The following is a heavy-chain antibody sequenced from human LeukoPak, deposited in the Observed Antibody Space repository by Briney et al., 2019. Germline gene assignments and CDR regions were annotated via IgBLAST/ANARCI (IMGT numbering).Heavy chain of an antibody. CDR2: INHSGST. D-gene: IGHD1-26*01. Sequence: SETLSLTCAVYGVSFSGYYWSWIRQPPGKGLEWIGEINHSGSTNYNPSLKSRVTISVDTSKNQFSLKLSSVTAADTAVYYCARLPGSWLYYFDYWGQGTLVTVSS. CDR3: ARLPGSWLYYFDY. V-gene: IGHV4-34*01. J-gene: IGHJ4*02. CDR1: GVSFSGYY.